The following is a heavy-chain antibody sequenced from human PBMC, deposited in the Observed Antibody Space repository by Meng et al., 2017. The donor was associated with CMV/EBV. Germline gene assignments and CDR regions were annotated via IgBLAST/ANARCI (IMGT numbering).Heavy chain of an antibody. D-gene: IGHD2-2*02. CDR2: INAGNGDT. Sequence: IHWVRQAPGQRLEWMGWINAGNGDTKSSQKFQGRLTITRDSSASTVYMELSSMRFEDTAVYYCARTRTYCASTSCYTGGYYFDYWGQGTLVTVSS. CDR3: ARTRTYCASTSCYTGGYYFDY. V-gene: IGHV1-3*01. J-gene: IGHJ4*02.